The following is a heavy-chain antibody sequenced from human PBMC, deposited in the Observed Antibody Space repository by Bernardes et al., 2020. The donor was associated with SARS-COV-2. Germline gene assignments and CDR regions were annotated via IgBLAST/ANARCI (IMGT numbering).Heavy chain of an antibody. CDR1: GGSFSGYY. J-gene: IGHJ4*02. V-gene: IGHV4-34*01. CDR3: ARGYCSSTSCYFDFDY. CDR2: INHSGST. Sequence: SETLSLTCAVYGGSFSGYYWSWIRQPPGKGLEWIGEINHSGSTNYNPSLKSRVTISVDTSKNQFSLKLSSVTAADTAVYYCARGYCSSTSCYFDFDYWGQGTLVTVSS. D-gene: IGHD2-2*01.